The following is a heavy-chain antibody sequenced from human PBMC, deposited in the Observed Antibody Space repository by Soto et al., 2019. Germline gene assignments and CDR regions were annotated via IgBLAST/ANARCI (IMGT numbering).Heavy chain of an antibody. J-gene: IGHJ4*02. V-gene: IGHV4-59*02. D-gene: IGHD2-8*02. CDR1: GGSVSSYY. CDR2: IYYTGLS. Sequence: PSETVPRTCTVCGGSVSSYYWSWIRQPPGKGLEWIGYIYYTGLSNSNPSLNSRVTMSVDTSKNQFSLKLTSVTAADTAVYYCARDKITGLFDYWGQGTLVTSPQ. CDR3: ARDKITGLFDY.